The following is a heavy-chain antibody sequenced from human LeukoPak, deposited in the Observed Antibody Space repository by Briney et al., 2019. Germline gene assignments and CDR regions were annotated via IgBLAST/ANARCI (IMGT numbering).Heavy chain of an antibody. CDR2: IISNGGST. CDR1: GFTFSVYA. D-gene: IGHD2-21*02. J-gene: IGHJ4*02. Sequence: PGGSLRLSCSASGFTFSVYAIHWVRQAPGKGLGYVSTIISNGGSTYYADSVKGRFTISRDNSKNTVSLQMSSLRAEDTALYYCVKDGLAFCGGDCYSYFDYWGQGTLVTVSS. CDR3: VKDGLAFCGGDCYSYFDY. V-gene: IGHV3-64D*06.